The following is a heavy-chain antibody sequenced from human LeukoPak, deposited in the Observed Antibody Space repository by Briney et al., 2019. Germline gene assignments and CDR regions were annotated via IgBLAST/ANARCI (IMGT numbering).Heavy chain of an antibody. Sequence: PGGSLRLSCAASGFTGSDYYMSWIRQAPGKGLEWVSYISSSGSTIYYADSVKGRFTISRDNAKNSLYLQMNSLRAEDTAVYYCARDRLSYDSSGYYTYYYYMDVWGKGTTVTVSS. CDR1: GFTGSDYY. J-gene: IGHJ6*03. CDR3: ARDRLSYDSSGYYTYYYYMDV. CDR2: ISSSGSTI. V-gene: IGHV3-11*04. D-gene: IGHD3-22*01.